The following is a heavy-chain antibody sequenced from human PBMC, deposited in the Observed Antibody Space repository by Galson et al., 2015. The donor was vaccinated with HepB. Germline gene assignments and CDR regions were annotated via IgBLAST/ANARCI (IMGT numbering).Heavy chain of an antibody. CDR1: GYTFTSYA. J-gene: IGHJ4*02. Sequence: SVKVSCKASGYTFTSYAMHWVRQAPGQRLEWMGWINAGNGNTKYSQKFQGRVTITRDTSASTAYMELSSLRSEDTAVYYCARDINRSSGWMIIDYWGQGTLVTVSS. V-gene: IGHV1-3*01. CDR3: ARDINRSSGWMIIDY. CDR2: INAGNGNT. D-gene: IGHD6-19*01.